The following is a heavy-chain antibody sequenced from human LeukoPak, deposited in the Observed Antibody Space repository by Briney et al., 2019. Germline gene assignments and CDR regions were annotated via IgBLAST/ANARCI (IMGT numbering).Heavy chain of an antibody. CDR2: IYYSGST. CDR3: ARALQYGYYYGMDV. V-gene: IGHV4-59*01. J-gene: IGHJ6*02. Sequence: SETLSLTCTVSGVSISSYYWSWIRQPPGKGLEWIGYIYYSGSTNYNPSLKSRVTISVDTSKKQFSLKLSSVTAADTAVYYCARALQYGYYYGMDVWGQGTTVTVSS. D-gene: IGHD4-11*01. CDR1: GVSISSYY.